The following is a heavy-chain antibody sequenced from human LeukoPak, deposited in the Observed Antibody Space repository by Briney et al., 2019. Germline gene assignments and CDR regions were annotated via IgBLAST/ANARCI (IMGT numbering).Heavy chain of an antibody. CDR2: IYCTGSA. D-gene: IGHD1-26*01. CDR3: TRGLRGGDYQLLPFGY. J-gene: IGHJ4*02. CDR1: GGSISLYY. Sequence: SETLSLTCTVSGGSISLYYWSWIPQSPGKGLEYIGYIYCTGSANYNRSLQSRVTISLDTSNNQLSLFLSSVTAADTGVYYCTRGLRGGDYQLLPFGYWGQGTLVTVSS. V-gene: IGHV4-59*01.